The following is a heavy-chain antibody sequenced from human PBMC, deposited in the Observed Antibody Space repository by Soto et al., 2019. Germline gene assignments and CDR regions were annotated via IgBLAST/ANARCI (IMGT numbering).Heavy chain of an antibody. CDR1: DDSLSTYY. CDR2: IYASGST. CDR3: ARSAIPRGGWFRP. J-gene: IGHJ5*02. D-gene: IGHD2-21*01. Sequence: LSLTCNVSDDSLSTYYWSWIRQPAGKGLEWIGRIYASGSTNYNPSLKSRVSMSVDTSKKQFSLKMISVTAADTAIYYCARSAIPRGGWFRPWGQGXLVTVYS. V-gene: IGHV4-4*07.